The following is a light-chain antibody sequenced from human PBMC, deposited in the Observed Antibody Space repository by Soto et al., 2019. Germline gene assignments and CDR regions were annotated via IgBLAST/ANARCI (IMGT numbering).Light chain of an antibody. V-gene: IGLV2-8*01. CDR1: SSDVGGYNS. CDR2: EVS. J-gene: IGLJ2*01. CDR3: SSYAGSKNLV. Sequence: QSVLTQPPSASGSPGQSVTISCTGTSSDVGGYNSVSWYQQHPGKAPKLVIYEVSKRPSGVPDRFSASKSDNTASLTVSGLQAEDDADYYCSSYAGSKNLVFGGGTKLTVL.